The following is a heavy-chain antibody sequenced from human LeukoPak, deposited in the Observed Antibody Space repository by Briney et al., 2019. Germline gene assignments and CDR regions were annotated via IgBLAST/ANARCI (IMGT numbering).Heavy chain of an antibody. CDR1: GASISSGAYY. J-gene: IGHJ4*02. CDR3: AREGSVAGNY. D-gene: IGHD6-19*01. V-gene: IGHV3-11*01. CDR2: ISSSGSTI. Sequence: LSLTCTVSGASISSGAYYWSWIRQAPGKGLEWVSYISSSGSTIYYADSVKGRFTISRDNAKNSLYLQMNSLRAEDTAVYYCAREGSVAGNYWGQGTLVTVSS.